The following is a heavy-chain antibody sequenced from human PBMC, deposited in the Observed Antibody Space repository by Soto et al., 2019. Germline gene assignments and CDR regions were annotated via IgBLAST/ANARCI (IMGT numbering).Heavy chain of an antibody. V-gene: IGHV3-48*03. D-gene: IGHD3-9*01. CDR1: GFTFSSYE. CDR3: ASSNYDILTGYYPFDY. J-gene: IGHJ4*02. CDR2: ISSSGSTI. Sequence: GGSQRLSCAASGFTFSSYEMNWVRQAPGKGLEWVSYISSSGSTIYYADSVKGRFTISRDNAKNSLYLQMNSLRAEDTAVYYCASSNYDILTGYYPFDYWGQGTLVTVSS.